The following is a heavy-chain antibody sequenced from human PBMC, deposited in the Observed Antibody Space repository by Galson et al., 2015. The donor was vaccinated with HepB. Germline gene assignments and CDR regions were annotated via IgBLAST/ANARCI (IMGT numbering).Heavy chain of an antibody. V-gene: IGHV3-21*01. CDR1: GFTFSSYS. CDR3: ARDMRGVNDFWSGYYYYFDY. J-gene: IGHJ4*02. D-gene: IGHD3-3*01. CDR2: ISSSSSYI. Sequence: SLRLSCAASGFTFSSYSMNWVRQAPGKGLEWVSSISSSSSYIYYADSVKGRFTISRDNAKNSLYLQMNSLRAEDTAVYYCARDMRGVNDFWSGYYYYFDYWGQGTLSPSPQ.